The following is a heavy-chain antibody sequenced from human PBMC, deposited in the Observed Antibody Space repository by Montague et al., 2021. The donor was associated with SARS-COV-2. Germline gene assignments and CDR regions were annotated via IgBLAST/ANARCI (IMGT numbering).Heavy chain of an antibody. Sequence: SETLSLTCTVSGGSISSSSYYWGWVRQPPGKGLEWIGSIYFSGXTXYXXXXKSRVTISVDTSKDQFSLKLSSVTAADTAVYYCARYSVAGTRYFDFWGQGTLVTVSS. CDR1: GGSISSSSYY. J-gene: IGHJ4*02. CDR2: IYFSGXT. CDR3: ARYSVAGTRYFDF. V-gene: IGHV4-39*01. D-gene: IGHD6-19*01.